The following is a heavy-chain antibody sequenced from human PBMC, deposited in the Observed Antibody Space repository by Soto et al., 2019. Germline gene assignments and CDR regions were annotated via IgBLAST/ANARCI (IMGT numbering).Heavy chain of an antibody. J-gene: IGHJ5*02. CDR3: VRTAREGAVAPHWFDL. V-gene: IGHV4-30-4*01. Sequence: SETLSLTCTVSGASIRSSDYYWSWIRQAPGKGLEWIGYVYYTGSTYYNPSLMSRLLISIDTSKNQFSLKLSSVTAAETAVYFCVRTAREGAVAPHWFDLWGQGTQVTVSS. CDR1: GASIRSSDYY. CDR2: VYYTGST. D-gene: IGHD2-21*02.